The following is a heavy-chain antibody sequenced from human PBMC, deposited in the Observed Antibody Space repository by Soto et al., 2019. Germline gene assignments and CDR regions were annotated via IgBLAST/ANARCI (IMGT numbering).Heavy chain of an antibody. CDR3: ARDDHDFYYYLNMDV. J-gene: IGHJ6*02. CDR2: IAAYNGNT. D-gene: IGHD3-22*01. CDR1: GYSFNNYG. V-gene: IGHV1-18*01. Sequence: ASLKVSCKASGYSFNNYGISWVRQAPGQGLEWMGWIAAYNGNTNYAQKFQGRVTMTTDTSTSTAYMELRSLRSDDTAVYYCARDDHDFYYYLNMDVWGQGTTVTVSS.